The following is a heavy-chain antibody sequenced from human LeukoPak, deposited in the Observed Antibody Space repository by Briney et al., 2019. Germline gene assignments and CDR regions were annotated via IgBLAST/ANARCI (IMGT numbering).Heavy chain of an antibody. V-gene: IGHV1-18*01. CDR2: ISAYNGNT. CDR1: GYTFTSYG. J-gene: IGHJ3*02. CDR3: ARKRSAYGDYPTDAFDI. D-gene: IGHD4-17*01. Sequence: ASVKVSCKASGYTFTSYGISWVRQAPGQGLEWMGWISAYNGNTNYAQKLQGRVTMTTDTSTSTAYMELRSLRSDDTAVYYCARKRSAYGDYPTDAFDIWGQGTMVTVSS.